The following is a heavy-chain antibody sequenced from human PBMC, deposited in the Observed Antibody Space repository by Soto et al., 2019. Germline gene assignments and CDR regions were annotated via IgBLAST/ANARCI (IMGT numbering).Heavy chain of an antibody. CDR3: ARGYCSSTICYIWDNWFDP. V-gene: IGHV4-59*01. J-gene: IGHJ5*02. Sequence: QVQLQESGPGLVKPSETLSLTCTVSGGSISSYYWSWIRQPPGKGLEWIGYIYYSGRTNYNPSLKSRVTISVETSKNQFSLKLSAVTAADTAVYYCARGYCSSTICYIWDNWFDPWGQGTLVTVS. CDR1: GGSISSYY. CDR2: IYYSGRT. D-gene: IGHD2-2*02.